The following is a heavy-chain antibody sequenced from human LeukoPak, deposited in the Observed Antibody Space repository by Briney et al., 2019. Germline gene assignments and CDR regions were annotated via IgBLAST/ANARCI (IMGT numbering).Heavy chain of an antibody. CDR1: GFTFSSYA. CDR3: AREDPYDFWSGLYYYYYYMDV. D-gene: IGHD3-3*01. V-gene: IGHV3-30-3*01. Sequence: AGGSLRLSCAASGFTFSSYAMHWVRQAPGKGLEWVAVISYDGSNKYYADSVKGRFTISRDNSKNTLYLQMNSLRAEDTAVYYCAREDPYDFWSGLYYYYYYMDVWGKGTTVTVSS. J-gene: IGHJ6*03. CDR2: ISYDGSNK.